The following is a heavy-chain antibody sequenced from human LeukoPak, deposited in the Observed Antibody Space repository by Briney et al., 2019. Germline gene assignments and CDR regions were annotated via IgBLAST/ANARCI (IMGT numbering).Heavy chain of an antibody. V-gene: IGHV1-69*05. J-gene: IGHJ6*03. CDR3: ASSPRIVGRLDYYYMDV. D-gene: IGHD6-6*01. CDR1: GLTLSTYA. CDR2: IIPMFGSA. Sequence: SVRVSCKASGLTLSTYAISWVRQAPGQGLEWMGGIIPMFGSAHYAQKFQDRVTITTDESTTIAYMELSSLRSEDTAVYYCASSPRIVGRLDYYYMDVWGKGTTVTVSS.